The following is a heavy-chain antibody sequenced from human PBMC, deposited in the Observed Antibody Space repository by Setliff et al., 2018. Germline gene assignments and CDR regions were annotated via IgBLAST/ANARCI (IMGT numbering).Heavy chain of an antibody. J-gene: IGHJ6*03. CDR1: GFTFSNAW. Sequence: GGSMRLSCAASGFTFSNAWMTWVRQAPGKGLEWVGRIKSKADGGTTDYVAPVKGRFTISRDDSKNTLFLQMNNLKIEDTAVYYCTTWPENGGYYYYYYMDVWGKGTTVTVSS. CDR2: IKSKADGGTT. D-gene: IGHD3-16*01. V-gene: IGHV3-15*01. CDR3: TTWPENGGYYYYYYMDV.